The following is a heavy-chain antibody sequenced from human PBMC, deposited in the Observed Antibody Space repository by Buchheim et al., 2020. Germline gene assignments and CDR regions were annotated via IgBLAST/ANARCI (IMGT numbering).Heavy chain of an antibody. CDR3: AKDRWFGELLPDY. V-gene: IGHV3-30*18. J-gene: IGHJ4*02. D-gene: IGHD3-10*01. CDR1: GFTFSSYG. CDR2: ISYDGSNK. Sequence: QVQLVESGGGVVQPGRSLRLSCAASGFTFSSYGMHWVRQAPGKGLEWVEGISYDGSNKYYADSVKGRFNISSNHSKNTPHMQMNSLRAEDTAVYYCAKDRWFGELLPDYWGQGTL.